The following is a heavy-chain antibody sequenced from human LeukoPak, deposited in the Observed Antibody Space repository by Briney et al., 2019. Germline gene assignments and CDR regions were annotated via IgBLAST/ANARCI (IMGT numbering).Heavy chain of an antibody. Sequence: SETLSLTCTVSGGSVSSGSYYWSWIRQPPGKGLEWIGYIYYSGSTYYNPSLKSRVTISVDTSKNQFSLKLSSVTAADTAVYYCARVRSAAGILDWFDPWGQGTLVTVSS. CDR3: ARVRSAAGILDWFDP. CDR2: IYYSGST. J-gene: IGHJ5*02. V-gene: IGHV4-30-4*08. D-gene: IGHD6-13*01. CDR1: GGSVSSGSYY.